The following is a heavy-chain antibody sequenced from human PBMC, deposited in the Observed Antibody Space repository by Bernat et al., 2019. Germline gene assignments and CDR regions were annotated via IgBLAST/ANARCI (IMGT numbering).Heavy chain of an antibody. CDR1: GFTFSSYA. Sequence: QVQLVESGGGVVQPGRSLRLSCAASGFTFSSYAMHWVRQAPGKGLEWVAVISYDGSNKYYADSVKGRFTISRDNSKNTLYLQMNSLRAEDTAVYYCAREQWLVIDYWGQGTLVTVSS. CDR2: ISYDGSNK. D-gene: IGHD6-19*01. V-gene: IGHV3-30-3*01. CDR3: AREQWLVIDY. J-gene: IGHJ4*02.